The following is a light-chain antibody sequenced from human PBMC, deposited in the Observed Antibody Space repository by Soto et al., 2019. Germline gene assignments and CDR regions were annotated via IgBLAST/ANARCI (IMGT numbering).Light chain of an antibody. Sequence: DIQMTQSPSSLSASVGDRVTITCQASQDISNYLNWYQQKPGKAPKLLIYDASNLETGGPSRFSRRGSGTHFTSTIRPLQPDDIATYYCQQSDNPPRTFGGGTKVEIK. CDR1: QDISNY. V-gene: IGKV1-33*01. CDR2: DAS. J-gene: IGKJ4*01. CDR3: QQSDNPPRT.